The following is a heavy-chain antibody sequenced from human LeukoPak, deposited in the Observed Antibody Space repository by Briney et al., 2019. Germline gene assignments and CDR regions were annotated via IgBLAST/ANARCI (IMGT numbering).Heavy chain of an antibody. Sequence: TSETLSLTCTVSGGSISSHYWSWIRQPAGKGLEWMGRIYISGSTNYNPSLKSRVTMSVDTSKNQFSLKLSTVTAADTAVYYCARRAITDYDSSGYSSFSFDYWGQGTLVTVSS. J-gene: IGHJ4*02. CDR2: IYISGST. V-gene: IGHV4-4*07. CDR1: GGSISSHY. D-gene: IGHD3-22*01. CDR3: ARRAITDYDSSGYSSFSFDY.